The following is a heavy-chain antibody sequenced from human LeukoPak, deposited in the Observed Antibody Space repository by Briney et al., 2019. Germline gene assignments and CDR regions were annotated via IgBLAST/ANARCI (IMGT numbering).Heavy chain of an antibody. J-gene: IGHJ3*02. CDR1: GGSISSGDYY. Sequence: KPSQTLSLTCTVSGGSISSGDYYWSWIRQPPGKDLEWIGYIYYSGSTYYNPSLKSRVTISVDTSKNQFSLKLSSVTAADTAVYYCARAGNWNDGDAFDIWGQGTMVTVSS. V-gene: IGHV4-30-4*08. D-gene: IGHD1-20*01. CDR3: ARAGNWNDGDAFDI. CDR2: IYYSGST.